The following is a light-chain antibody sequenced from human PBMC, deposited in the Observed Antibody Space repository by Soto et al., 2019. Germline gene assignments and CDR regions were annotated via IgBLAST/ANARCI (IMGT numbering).Light chain of an antibody. CDR2: QVT. V-gene: IGLV2-14*01. CDR3: SSYTDSTNYV. J-gene: IGLJ1*01. CDR1: SSDVGTRNF. Sequence: QSALTQPASVSGSPGQSITISCTGTSSDVGTRNFVSWYQQHPGKAPKRMIYQVTNRPSGVSNRFSGSKSGNTASLTISGLQAEDEADYYFSSYTDSTNYVFGTGTKLNVL.